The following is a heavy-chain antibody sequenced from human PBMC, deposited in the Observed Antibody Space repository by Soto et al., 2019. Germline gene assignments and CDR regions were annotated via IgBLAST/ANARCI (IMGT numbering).Heavy chain of an antibody. Sequence: SETLSLTCAVYGGSFSGYYWGRIRQPPGKGLGWIGSIYYSGSTYYNPSLKSRVTISVDTSKNQFSLKLSSVTAADTAVYYCARAITMMFLAPAYWGQGTLVTVSS. CDR2: IYYSGST. J-gene: IGHJ4*02. CDR3: ARAITMMFLAPAY. V-gene: IGHV4-39*01. CDR1: GGSFSGYY. D-gene: IGHD3-22*01.